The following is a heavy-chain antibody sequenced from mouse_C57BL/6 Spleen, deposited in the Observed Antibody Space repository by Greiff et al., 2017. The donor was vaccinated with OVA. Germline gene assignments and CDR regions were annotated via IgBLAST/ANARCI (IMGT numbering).Heavy chain of an antibody. Sequence: VQLQQSGPGLAKPSQTLSLTCSVTGYSITSDYWNWIRKFPGNKLECMGYISYSGSTYYNPSLKSRISITRDTSKNQYYLQLNSVTTEDTATYYCARGPYYYGSSYVGWYFDVWGTGTTVTVSS. CDR1: GYSITSDY. CDR3: ARGPYYYGSSYVGWYFDV. D-gene: IGHD1-1*01. V-gene: IGHV3-8*01. J-gene: IGHJ1*03. CDR2: ISYSGST.